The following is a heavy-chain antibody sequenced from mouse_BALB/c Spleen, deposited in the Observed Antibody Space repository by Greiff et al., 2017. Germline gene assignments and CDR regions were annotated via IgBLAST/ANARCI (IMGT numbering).Heavy chain of an antibody. D-gene: IGHD1-1*01. J-gene: IGHJ4*01. CDR2: IFPGDGST. CDR3: ARRIVAPGAMDY. Sequence: QVQLQQSGAELVKPGASVTLSCKASGYTFTRYDINWVRQRPEQGLEWIGWIFPGDGSTKYNEKFKGKATLTTDKSSSTAYMQLSRLTSEDSAVYFCARRIVAPGAMDYWGQGTSVTVSS. CDR1: GYTFTRYD. V-gene: IGHV1S56*01.